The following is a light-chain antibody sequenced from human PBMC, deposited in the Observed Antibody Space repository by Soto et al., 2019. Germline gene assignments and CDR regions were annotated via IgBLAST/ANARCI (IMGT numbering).Light chain of an antibody. Sequence: DIQMTQSPSSLSASVGDRVTITCRASQSISSYLNWYQQKPGKAPKLLIYAASSLQSGVPSRFXGSGSGTDFTLTISSLQPEDFATYYCQQSYSTPEVTFGPGTKVDIK. J-gene: IGKJ3*01. V-gene: IGKV1-39*01. CDR3: QQSYSTPEVT. CDR1: QSISSY. CDR2: AAS.